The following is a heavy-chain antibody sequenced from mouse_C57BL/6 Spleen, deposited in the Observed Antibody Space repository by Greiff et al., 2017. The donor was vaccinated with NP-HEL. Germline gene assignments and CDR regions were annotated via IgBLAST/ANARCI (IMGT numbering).Heavy chain of an antibody. D-gene: IGHD4-1*01. V-gene: IGHV10-3*01. CDR3: VRDSNWDVPFAY. CDR1: GFTFNTYA. J-gene: IGHJ3*01. CDR2: IRSKSSNYAT. Sequence: EVQVVESGGGLVQPKGSLKLSCAASGFTFNTYAMHWVRQAPGKGLEWVARIRSKSSNYATYYADSVKDRFTISRDDSQSMLYLQMNNLKTEDTAMYYCVRDSNWDVPFAYWGQGTLVTVSA.